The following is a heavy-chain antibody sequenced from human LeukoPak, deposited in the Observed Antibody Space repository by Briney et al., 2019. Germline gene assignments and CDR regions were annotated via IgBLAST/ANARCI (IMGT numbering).Heavy chain of an antibody. V-gene: IGHV4-34*01. CDR2: INHSGST. J-gene: IGHJ5*02. Sequence: SETLSLTCAVYGGSFSGYYWSWIRQPPGKGLEWIGEINHSGSTNYNPSLKSRVTISVDTSKNQFSLKLSSVTAADTAVYYCARVGCSSTGCYNWFDPWGQGTLVTVSS. CDR1: GGSFSGYY. CDR3: ARVGCSSTGCYNWFDP. D-gene: IGHD2-2*01.